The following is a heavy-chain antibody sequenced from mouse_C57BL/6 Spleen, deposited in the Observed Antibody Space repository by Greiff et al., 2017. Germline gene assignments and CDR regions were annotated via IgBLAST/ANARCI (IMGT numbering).Heavy chain of an antibody. J-gene: IGHJ1*03. CDR3: TKIYYYGSSNWYFDV. Sequence: QVQLKESGAELVRPGASVTLSCKASGYTFTDYEMHWVKQTPVHGLEWIGAIDPETGGTAYNQKFKGKAILTADKSSSTAYMEIRSLTSEDSAVYYCTKIYYYGSSNWYFDVWGTGTTVTVSS. D-gene: IGHD1-1*01. CDR2: IDPETGGT. V-gene: IGHV1-15*01. CDR1: GYTFTDYE.